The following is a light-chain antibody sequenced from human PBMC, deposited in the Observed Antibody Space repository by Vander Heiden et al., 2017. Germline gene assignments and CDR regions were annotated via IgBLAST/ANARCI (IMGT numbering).Light chain of an antibody. Sequence: DIQMTQSPSTLSASVGDRVTITCRASQSISSWLAWYQQKPGKAPKLLIYKASSLESGVPSRFSGSGSGTEFTLTISSLQPDAFATYYCQQENSYPYTFGQGTKVEIK. CDR3: QQENSYPYT. CDR1: QSISSW. V-gene: IGKV1-5*03. CDR2: KAS. J-gene: IGKJ2*01.